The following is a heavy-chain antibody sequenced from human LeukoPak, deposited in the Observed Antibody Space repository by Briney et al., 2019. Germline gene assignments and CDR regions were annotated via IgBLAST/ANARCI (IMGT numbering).Heavy chain of an antibody. V-gene: IGHV4-34*01. CDR2: INPRGST. Sequence: SETLSLTCGVYGGSFSGYYWSRIRQPPGKGLEWIGEINPRGSTNYNPSLKSRVTLSADTSKNQFSLTLNSVTAADTAVCYCARRRLGYYFDYWGQGTLVTVSS. J-gene: IGHJ4*02. CDR3: ARRRLGYYFDY. CDR1: GGSFSGYY. D-gene: IGHD5-24*01.